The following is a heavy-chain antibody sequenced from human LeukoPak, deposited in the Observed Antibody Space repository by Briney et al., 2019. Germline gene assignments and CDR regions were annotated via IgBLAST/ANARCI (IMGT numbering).Heavy chain of an antibody. CDR3: ARDREAAAGTYWFDP. CDR2: INWNGGST. D-gene: IGHD6-13*01. CDR1: GFTFDDYG. V-gene: IGHV3-20*01. Sequence: GGSLRLSCAASGFTFDDYGMSWVRQAPGKGLEWVSGINWNGGSTGYADSVKGRFTISRDNAKNSLCLQMNSLRAEDTALYHCARDREAAAGTYWFDPWGQGTLVTVSS. J-gene: IGHJ5*02.